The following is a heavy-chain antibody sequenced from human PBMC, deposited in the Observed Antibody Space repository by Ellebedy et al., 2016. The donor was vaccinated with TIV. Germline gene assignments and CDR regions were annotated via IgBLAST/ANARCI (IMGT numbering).Heavy chain of an antibody. J-gene: IGHJ4*02. V-gene: IGHV4-61*01. Sequence: MPGGSLRLSCTVSGGPVTSASYYWSWIRQPPGKEMEWIGYIFFTGSTTYNASLKSRVTISVDTSKNLFSLKLSSVTAADTAMYYCARDGPWYYFDYWGQGTLVTVSS. D-gene: IGHD4/OR15-4a*01. CDR1: GGPVTSASYY. CDR2: IFFTGST. CDR3: ARDGPWYYFDY.